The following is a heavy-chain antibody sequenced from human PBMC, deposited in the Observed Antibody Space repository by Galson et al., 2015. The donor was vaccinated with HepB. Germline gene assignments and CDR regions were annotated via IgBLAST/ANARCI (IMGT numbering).Heavy chain of an antibody. CDR1: GYTFTSSG. D-gene: IGHD6-13*01. CDR3: ARVRERGSSWYVEFWDYYYYYMDV. V-gene: IGHV1-18*01. J-gene: IGHJ6*03. CDR2: ISAYNGNT. Sequence: SVKVSCKASGYTFTSSGISWVRQAPGQRLEWMGWISAYNGNTNYAQKLQGRVTMTTDTSTRPAYMKLRSLGSDDTAVDDCARVRERGSSWYVEFWDYYYYYMDVWGKGTTVTVSS.